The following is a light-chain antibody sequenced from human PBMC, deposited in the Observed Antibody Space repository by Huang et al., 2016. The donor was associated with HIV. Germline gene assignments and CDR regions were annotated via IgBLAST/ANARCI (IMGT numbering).Light chain of an antibody. J-gene: IGKJ1*01. CDR3: QQYYGSPPT. CDR1: QRILYNSDKKKY. CDR2: WAS. Sequence: DIVMTQSPASLAVSLGERATINCKASQRILYNSDKKKYLALYQQKPGQPPKLLIYWASTRESGVPDRFSGSGSGTDFTLTISSLQAGDVAVYYCQQYYGSPPTFGQGTKVEIK. V-gene: IGKV4-1*01.